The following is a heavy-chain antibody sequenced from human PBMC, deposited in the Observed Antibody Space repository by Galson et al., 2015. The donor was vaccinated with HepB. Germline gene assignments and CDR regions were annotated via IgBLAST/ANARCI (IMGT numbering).Heavy chain of an antibody. CDR3: ARMALYYWYFDL. CDR1: GFTFSSYS. D-gene: IGHD3-16*01. CDR2: ISSSSTTI. V-gene: IGHV3-48*01. Sequence: SLRLSCAASGFTFSSYSMNWVRQAPGKGLEWVSYISSSSTTIYYADSVKGRFTISRDNAKNSLYLQMNSLRAEDTAVYYCARMALYYWYFDLWGRGTLVTVSS. J-gene: IGHJ2*01.